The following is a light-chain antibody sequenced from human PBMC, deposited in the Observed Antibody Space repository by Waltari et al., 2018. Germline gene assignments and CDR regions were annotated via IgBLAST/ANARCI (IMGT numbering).Light chain of an antibody. V-gene: IGKV3-15*01. CDR3: QQYNNWPIT. CDR1: QSVSTN. Sequence: EIVMTQSPATLSVSPAERATLSCSASQSVSTNLAWYQQKPGQAPRLLIYGASTRATGIPARFSGSVSGTEFTLTVSSLQSEDFGVYYCQQYNNWPITFGQGTRLEIK. J-gene: IGKJ5*01. CDR2: GAS.